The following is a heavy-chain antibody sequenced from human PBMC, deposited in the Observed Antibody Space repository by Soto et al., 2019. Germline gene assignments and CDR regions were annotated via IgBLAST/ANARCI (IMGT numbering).Heavy chain of an antibody. Sequence: GGSLRLSCAASGFTFDDYTMHWVRQAPVKGLEWVSLLSWDGGSTYYADSVKGRFTISRDNSKNSLYLQMNSLRTEDTALYYCAKDTGVYGGSGSYYNYYYYGMDVWGQGTTVTVSS. V-gene: IGHV3-43*01. CDR3: AKDTGVYGGSGSYYNYYYYGMDV. D-gene: IGHD3-10*01. J-gene: IGHJ6*02. CDR2: LSWDGGST. CDR1: GFTFDDYT.